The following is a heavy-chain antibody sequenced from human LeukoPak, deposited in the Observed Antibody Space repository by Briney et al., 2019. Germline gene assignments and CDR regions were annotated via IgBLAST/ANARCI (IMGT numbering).Heavy chain of an antibody. D-gene: IGHD2-15*01. J-gene: IGHJ4*02. CDR3: ARVNTPVATFDY. Sequence: PSETLSLTCKVSGYSISSTFYGAWIRQPPGQGLEWIATISHSATTYYTPSLKSRLTMSVDTSKNQFSLKLSPVTVADTAVYYCARVNTPVATFDYWGQGTLVTVSS. V-gene: IGHV4-38-2*02. CDR1: GYSISSTFY. CDR2: ISHSATT.